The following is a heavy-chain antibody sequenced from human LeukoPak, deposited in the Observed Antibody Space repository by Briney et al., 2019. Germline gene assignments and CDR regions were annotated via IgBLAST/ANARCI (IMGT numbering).Heavy chain of an antibody. V-gene: IGHV4-34*01. Sequence: PAETLSPTCAVYGGSFSGYYWSWIRQPPGKGLEWIGEINHSGSTNYNPSLKSRVTISVDTSKNQFSLKLSSVTAADTAVYYCAQKRYDFWSGPPGYCWFDPWGQGTLVTVSS. CDR3: AQKRYDFWSGPPGYCWFDP. D-gene: IGHD3-3*01. CDR1: GGSFSGYY. J-gene: IGHJ5*02. CDR2: INHSGST.